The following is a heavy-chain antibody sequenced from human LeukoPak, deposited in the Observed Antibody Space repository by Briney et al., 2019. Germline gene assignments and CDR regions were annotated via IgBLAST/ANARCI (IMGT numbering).Heavy chain of an antibody. CDR1: GGSISTYY. Sequence: SETLSLTCTVSGGSISTYYWSWIRQPPGKGLEWIWYSYYSGSTNYNSSLKSRVTISVDTSKNQFSLKLTSVTAADTAVYYCARQVVPAAHFDPWGQGTLVTVSS. V-gene: IGHV4-59*08. CDR3: ARQVVPAAHFDP. CDR2: SYYSGST. J-gene: IGHJ5*02. D-gene: IGHD2-2*01.